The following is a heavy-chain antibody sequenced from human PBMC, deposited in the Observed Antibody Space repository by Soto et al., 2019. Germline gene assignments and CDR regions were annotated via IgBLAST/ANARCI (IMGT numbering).Heavy chain of an antibody. Sequence: QVQLVQSGAEVKKPGASVKVSCKASGYTFTSSGISWVRQAPGQGLEWMGWISAHNGKTNYAQRFHGRVTMTTDRSRSTAYMELRSLISDDTAVYYCASLILSVGAGWFDPWGQGTLVNVSS. CDR2: ISAHNGKT. CDR3: ASLILSVGAGWFDP. CDR1: GYTFTSSG. V-gene: IGHV1-18*01. J-gene: IGHJ5*02. D-gene: IGHD1-26*01.